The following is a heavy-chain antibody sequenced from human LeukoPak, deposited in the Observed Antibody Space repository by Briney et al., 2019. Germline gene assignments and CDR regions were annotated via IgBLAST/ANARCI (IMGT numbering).Heavy chain of an antibody. J-gene: IGHJ4*02. Sequence: SETLSLTCTVSGGSISSYYWSWIRQPPGKGLEWIGYIYYSGSTNYNPSLKSRVTISVDTSKNQFSLKLSSVTVADTAVYYCASAHFYGGTLGYWGQGTLVTVSS. D-gene: IGHD4-23*01. V-gene: IGHV4-59*01. CDR1: GGSISSYY. CDR2: IYYSGST. CDR3: ASAHFYGGTLGY.